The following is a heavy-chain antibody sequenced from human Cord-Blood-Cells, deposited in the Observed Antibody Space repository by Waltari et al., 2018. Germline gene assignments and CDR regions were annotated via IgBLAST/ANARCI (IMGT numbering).Heavy chain of an antibody. V-gene: IGHV4-39*01. J-gene: IGHJ4*02. Sequence: QLQLQESGPGLVKPSETLSLTCTVSGGSISSSSYYWGWIRQPPGKGLEWIGSIYYSGGTYYNPSLKSRVTISVDTSKNQFSLKLSSVTAADTAVYYCASLIVATIDYWGQGTLVTVSS. CDR3: ASLIVATIDY. D-gene: IGHD5-12*01. CDR2: IYYSGGT. CDR1: GGSISSSSYY.